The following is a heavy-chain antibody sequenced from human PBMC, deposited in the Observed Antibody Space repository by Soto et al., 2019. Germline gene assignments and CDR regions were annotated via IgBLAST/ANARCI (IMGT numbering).Heavy chain of an antibody. CDR1: GDSVSTNSAT. V-gene: IGHV6-1*01. CDR3: ARLIGNSWLDS. Sequence: SQTLSLTCVISGDSVSTNSATWDWIRQSTSRGLEWLGRTYYRSNWYTDYAVSVKGRITISPDTSNNQLSLQLNSVTPDDTAVYYCARLIGNSWLDSWGQGTLVTVS. CDR2: TYYRSNWYT. J-gene: IGHJ5*01. D-gene: IGHD2-8*01.